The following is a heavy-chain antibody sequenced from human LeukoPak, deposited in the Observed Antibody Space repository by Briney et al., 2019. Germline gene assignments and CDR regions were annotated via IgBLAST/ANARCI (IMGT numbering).Heavy chain of an antibody. CDR3: ARTTEGYAGGPGYSYYYYMDV. J-gene: IGHJ6*03. D-gene: IGHD5-12*01. V-gene: IGHV4-34*01. CDR1: GGSFSNYY. Sequence: SETLSLTCAVYGGSFSNYYWSRIRQPPGRGLEWIGEINHSGSTKYNPSLKSRVTISVDTSKNQVSLKLRSVTAADTAVYYCARTTEGYAGGPGYSYYYYMDVWGKGTTVTISS. CDR2: INHSGST.